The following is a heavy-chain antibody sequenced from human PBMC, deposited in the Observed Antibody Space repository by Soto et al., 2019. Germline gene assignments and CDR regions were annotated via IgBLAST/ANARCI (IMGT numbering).Heavy chain of an antibody. CDR1: GGSISSGGYS. CDR3: AREGRSWSSDCYFNV. V-gene: IGHV4-30-2*01. CDR2: IFHSGST. Sequence: QLQLQESGSGLVKPSQTLSLTCAVSGGSISSGGYSWSWLRQPPGKGLEWIGYIFHSGSTYYNPSLKSRVTISLDGSKNHFSLELSSLTAADTAVYYFAREGRSWSSDCYFNVWGRGTLDTVSS. D-gene: IGHD1-26*01. J-gene: IGHJ2*01.